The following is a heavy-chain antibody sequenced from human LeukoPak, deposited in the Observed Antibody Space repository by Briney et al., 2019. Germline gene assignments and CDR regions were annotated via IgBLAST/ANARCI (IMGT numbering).Heavy chain of an antibody. CDR2: IDQSGGRN. Sequence: QPGGSLRLSCAASGFTFSRFWMNWVRQAPGRGLEWVANIDQSGGRNNYVDSVKGRFTISRDNAKNSLFLEVSSLRADDTAVYFCARDVEGGTFDIWGQGTTVTVSS. CDR3: ARDVEGGTFDI. V-gene: IGHV3-7*05. D-gene: IGHD3-16*01. CDR1: GFTFSRFW. J-gene: IGHJ3*02.